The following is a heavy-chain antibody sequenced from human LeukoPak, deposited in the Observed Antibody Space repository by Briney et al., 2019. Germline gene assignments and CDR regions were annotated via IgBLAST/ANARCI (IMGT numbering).Heavy chain of an antibody. D-gene: IGHD3-9*01. J-gene: IGHJ4*02. CDR1: GYSFNDLS. V-gene: IGHV1-24*01. CDR3: TAVALLRGYDVLTFYSYPNYFDF. Sequence: ASVKDSCQVSGYSFNDLSVHAVRPTPGKELHWLGGYDPDYGEDLFPQNLRGRLTITEDTSTVTTFMEESRLRSDDTTVYYCTAVALLRGYDVLTFYSYPNYFDFWGQGTLVTVSS. CDR2: YDPDYGED.